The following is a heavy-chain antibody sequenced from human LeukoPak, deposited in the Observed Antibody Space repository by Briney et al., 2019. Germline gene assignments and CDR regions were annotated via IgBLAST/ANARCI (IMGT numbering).Heavy chain of an antibody. V-gene: IGHV3-21*01. D-gene: IGHD4-23*01. CDR1: GFTFSLYS. CDR2: MSGSGTFI. CDR3: ARAIQARGNSRFDY. Sequence: GGSLRLSCEGSGFTFSLYSMHWIRQAPGNGLEWVSSMSGSGTFIYYADSVKGRFTIFRDSAKNSLFLQMSSLRVEDTAVYYCARAIQARGNSRFDYWGQGTPVTVSS. J-gene: IGHJ4*02.